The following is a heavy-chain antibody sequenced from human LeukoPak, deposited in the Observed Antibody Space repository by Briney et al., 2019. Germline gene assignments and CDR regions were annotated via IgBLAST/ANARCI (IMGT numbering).Heavy chain of an antibody. D-gene: IGHD2-15*01. CDR1: GFTFDDYG. Sequence: GGSLRLSCAASGFTFDDYGMSWVRQAPGKGLEWVSGINWNGGSTGYADSVKGRFTISRDNAKNSLYLQMNSLRAEDTAVYYCARDERLGYCSGGSCSAAFDYWGQGTLVTVSS. V-gene: IGHV3-20*04. J-gene: IGHJ4*02. CDR3: ARDERLGYCSGGSCSAAFDY. CDR2: INWNGGST.